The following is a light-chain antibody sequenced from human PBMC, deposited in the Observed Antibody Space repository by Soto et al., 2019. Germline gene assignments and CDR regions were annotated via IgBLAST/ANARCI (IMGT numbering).Light chain of an antibody. CDR3: QQYNSYWT. Sequence: DLQMTQSPSTLSASVGDRVTITCRASQSISSWLAWYQQKPGKAPKLLIYDASSLESGVPSRFSGSGSGTEFTLTISSLQPDDCATYYCQQYNSYWTFGQGTKVEIK. V-gene: IGKV1-5*01. CDR2: DAS. CDR1: QSISSW. J-gene: IGKJ1*01.